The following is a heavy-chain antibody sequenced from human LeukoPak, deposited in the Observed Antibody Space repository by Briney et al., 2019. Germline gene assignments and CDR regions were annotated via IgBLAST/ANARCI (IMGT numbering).Heavy chain of an antibody. CDR3: AKVRSRGAYGDYLNYFDY. CDR1: GFTVSSNY. Sequence: GGSLRLSCAASGFTVSSNYMNWVRQAPGKGLEWVSVIYSGGSTYYADSVKGRFTISRDNSKNTLYLQMNSLRAEDTAVYYCAKVRSRGAYGDYLNYFDYWGQGTLVTVSS. J-gene: IGHJ4*02. D-gene: IGHD4-17*01. V-gene: IGHV3-53*05. CDR2: IYSGGST.